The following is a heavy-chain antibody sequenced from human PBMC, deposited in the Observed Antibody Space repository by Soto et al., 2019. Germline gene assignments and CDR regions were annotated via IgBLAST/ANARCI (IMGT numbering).Heavy chain of an antibody. J-gene: IGHJ3*02. Sequence: EVHLVESGGGLVQPGGSLRLSCAASGFTVSSNYMSWVRQAPGKGLEWVSVIYSGGSTYYADSVKGRFTISRDNSKNTLYLQMNSLRAEDTVVYYCARVPYSIVGRWQQLANDAFDIWGQGPMVTVSS. D-gene: IGHD6-13*01. V-gene: IGHV3-66*01. CDR3: ARVPYSIVGRWQQLANDAFDI. CDR1: GFTVSSNY. CDR2: IYSGGST.